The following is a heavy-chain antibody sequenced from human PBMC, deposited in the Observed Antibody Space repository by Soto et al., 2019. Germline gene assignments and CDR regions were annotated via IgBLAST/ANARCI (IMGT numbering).Heavy chain of an antibody. Sequence: QVQLVQAGAEVKKPGASVKVSCKVSGYTLTELSMHWVRQAPGKGLEWMGGFDPEDGETIYAQKFQGRVTMTEDTSTDTDYMELSSLRSEDTAVYYCATVAYSSGWYGSEYFQHWGQGTLVTVSS. V-gene: IGHV1-24*01. CDR2: FDPEDGET. D-gene: IGHD6-19*01. J-gene: IGHJ1*01. CDR1: GYTLTELS. CDR3: ATVAYSSGWYGSEYFQH.